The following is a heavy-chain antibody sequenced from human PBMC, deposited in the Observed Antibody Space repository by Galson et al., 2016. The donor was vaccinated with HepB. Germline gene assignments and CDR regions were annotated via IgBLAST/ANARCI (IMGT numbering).Heavy chain of an antibody. Sequence: LSLTCTVSGDSISSGFYYWSWIRQHPGKALEWIGFIYNTESTYYNPSLKSRLTMSVDTSKNQFSLRLSSVTAADTAVYYCARRGDGSGSYRYDWYFDLWGRGTLVTVSS. CDR1: GDSISSGFYY. CDR3: ARRGDGSGSYRYDWYFDL. V-gene: IGHV4-31*03. CDR2: IYNTEST. D-gene: IGHD3-10*01. J-gene: IGHJ2*01.